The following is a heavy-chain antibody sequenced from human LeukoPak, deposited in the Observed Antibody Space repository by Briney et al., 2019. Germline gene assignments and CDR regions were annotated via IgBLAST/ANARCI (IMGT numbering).Heavy chain of an antibody. Sequence: GGPLRLSCVASGFTFDTYWMHWVRQAPGKGLVWVSRIHRDGNNINYADFVQGRFTVSRDNAKNTLYLQMHSLRVEDTAMYYCARGLRDRYGMDVWGQGTTVTVSS. CDR3: ARGLRDRYGMDV. CDR2: IHRDGNNI. V-gene: IGHV3-74*01. J-gene: IGHJ6*02. CDR1: GFTFDTYW.